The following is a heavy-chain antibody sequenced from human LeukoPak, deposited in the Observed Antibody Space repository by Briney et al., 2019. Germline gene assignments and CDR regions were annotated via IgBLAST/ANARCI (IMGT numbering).Heavy chain of an antibody. CDR1: GSTFSSYS. J-gene: IGHJ6*03. D-gene: IGHD2-15*01. CDR2: ISSSSSYI. CDR3: ARNSLRYYMDV. V-gene: IGHV3-21*01. Sequence: GGSLRLSCAASGSTFSSYSMNWVRQAPGKGLEWVSSISSSSSYIYYADSVKGRFTISRDNAKNSLYLQMNSLRAEDTAVYYCARNSLRYYMDVWGKGTTVTVSS.